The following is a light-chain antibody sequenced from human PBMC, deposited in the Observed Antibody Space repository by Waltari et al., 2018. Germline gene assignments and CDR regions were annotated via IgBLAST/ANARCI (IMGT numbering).Light chain of an antibody. Sequence: DIQMTQSPSSLSASVGDTVTITCQASQGIGNNLNWYQQKPGKAPKLLISRASSLQSGIPSRFSGSGSGTDFTLTISSLQPEDFATYYCQQGYSYPLTFGGGTKVEIK. V-gene: IGKV1-16*01. J-gene: IGKJ4*01. CDR1: QGIGNN. CDR2: RAS. CDR3: QQGYSYPLT.